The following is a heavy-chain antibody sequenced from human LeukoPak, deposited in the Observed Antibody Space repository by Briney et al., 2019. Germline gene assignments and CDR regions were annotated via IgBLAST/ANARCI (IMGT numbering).Heavy chain of an antibody. J-gene: IGHJ3*02. CDR3: ARTYSYGHDAFDI. CDR2: ISSSSNYR. D-gene: IGHD5-18*01. CDR1: GFTFKIYS. Sequence: PGGSLRLSCAASGFTFKIYSMNWVRQAPGKGLEWVSSISSSSNYRYFADSVNGRFTISRDNAKNSLYLQMNSLRAEDTAVYYCARTYSYGHDAFDIWGQGTMVTVSS. V-gene: IGHV3-21*01.